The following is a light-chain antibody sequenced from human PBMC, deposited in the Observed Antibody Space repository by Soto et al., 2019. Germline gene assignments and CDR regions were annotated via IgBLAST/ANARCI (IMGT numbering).Light chain of an antibody. CDR3: QQRTDSEIT. V-gene: IGKV3-11*01. CDR2: DAS. CDR1: QSVSRY. Sequence: EIVSTQSPATLSLSPGERATLSCRASQSVSRYLAWYQQKPGQAPRLLIYDASNRATGIPARFSGSGSGTDFTLTISSLEPEDFAVYYCQQRTDSEITFGPGTKVDIK. J-gene: IGKJ3*01.